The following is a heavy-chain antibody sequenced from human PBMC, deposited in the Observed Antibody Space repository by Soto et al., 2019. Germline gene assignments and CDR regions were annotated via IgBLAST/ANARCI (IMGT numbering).Heavy chain of an antibody. CDR2: ISANGQGI. V-gene: IGHV3-23*01. CDR3: EKDRDVPRDQFHY. J-gene: IGHJ4*02. CDR1: GFTFTDYA. D-gene: IGHD2-2*01. Sequence: EGQLLDSWGGLVQPGGSLRLSCTASGFTFTDYAFSWVRQAPGKGLEWVSAISANGQGIYYADSVRGRFTISRDNSKNTVFVHMDSLRAEDTAVYYCEKDRDVPRDQFHYWGQGTLVTVSS.